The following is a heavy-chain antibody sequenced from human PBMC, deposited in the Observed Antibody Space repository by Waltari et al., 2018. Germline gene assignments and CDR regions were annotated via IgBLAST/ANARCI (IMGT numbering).Heavy chain of an antibody. CDR2: INHSGST. J-gene: IGHJ5*02. CDR1: GGSFSGYY. D-gene: IGHD3-22*01. V-gene: IGHV4-34*01. CDR3: ARRQRFRNSSGYYREWWFDP. Sequence: QVQLQQWGAGLLKPSETLSLTCAVYGGSFSGYYWSWIRQPPGEGLEWIGEINHSGSTNYNPSLKSRVTISVDTSKNQFSLKLSSVTAADTAVYYCARRQRFRNSSGYYREWWFDPWGQGTLVTVSS.